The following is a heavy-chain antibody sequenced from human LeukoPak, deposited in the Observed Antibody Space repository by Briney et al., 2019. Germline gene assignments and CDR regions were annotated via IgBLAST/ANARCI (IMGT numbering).Heavy chain of an antibody. J-gene: IGHJ3*02. CDR2: IYYSGST. V-gene: IGHV4-59*01. CDR3: ARDKDYFDSGGAFDI. D-gene: IGHD3-22*01. CDR1: GGSISSYY. Sequence: PSETLSLTCTVSGGSISSYYWSWVRQPPRKGLEWIGYIYYSGSTNYNPSLKSRVTMSVDTSKNQFSLRLSSVTAADTAVYYCARDKDYFDSGGAFDIWGQGTTVTVSS.